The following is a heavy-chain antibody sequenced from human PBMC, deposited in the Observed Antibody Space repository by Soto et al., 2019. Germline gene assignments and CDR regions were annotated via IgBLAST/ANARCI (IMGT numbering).Heavy chain of an antibody. CDR2: IIPFYDKA. J-gene: IGHJ6*02. CDR3: ARGYRELYYYAMDV. V-gene: IGHV1-69*06. Sequence: QVELVQSGVEVKNPGSSVKVSCKGSGGTFTNYAINWVRRAPGQGLAWMGGIIPFYDKANYAEKFLGRVTITADKSTTTAYMELSSLTADDTAVYFCARGYRELYYYAMDVWGRGTPVIVSS. D-gene: IGHD3-10*01. CDR1: GGTFTNYA.